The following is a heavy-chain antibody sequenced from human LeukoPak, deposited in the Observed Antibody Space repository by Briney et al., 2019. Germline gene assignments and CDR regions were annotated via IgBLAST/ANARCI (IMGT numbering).Heavy chain of an antibody. CDR3: ASRSTDFYDILTGLPTGY. CDR2: INPNSGGT. D-gene: IGHD3-9*01. Sequence: ASVKVSCKASGYTFTGYYMHWVRQAPGQGLGWMGWINPNSGGTNYAQKFQGRVTMTRDTSISTAYMELSRLRSDDTAVYYCASRSTDFYDILTGLPTGYWGQGTLVTVSS. CDR1: GYTFTGYY. V-gene: IGHV1-2*02. J-gene: IGHJ4*02.